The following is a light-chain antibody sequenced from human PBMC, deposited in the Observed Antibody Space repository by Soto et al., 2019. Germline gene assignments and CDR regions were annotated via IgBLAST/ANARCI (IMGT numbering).Light chain of an antibody. Sequence: QSVLTQPPSVSAAPGQKVIISCSGSSSNIGDHYVFWYQQFPGTAPRLLIYDDNKRPPGIPDRFSGSKSATSATLGITGLQTGDEADYYCATWGANFRVFGGGTKLTVL. J-gene: IGLJ3*02. V-gene: IGLV1-51*01. CDR3: ATWGANFRV. CDR2: DDN. CDR1: SSNIGDHY.